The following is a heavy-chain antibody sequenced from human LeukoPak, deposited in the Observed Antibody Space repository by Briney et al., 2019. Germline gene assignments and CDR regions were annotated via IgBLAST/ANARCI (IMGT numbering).Heavy chain of an antibody. CDR2: IYYSGST. CDR3: ARDPNGYGAFDY. CDR1: GASITTYY. Sequence: PSETLSLTCTVSGASITTYYWSWIRQPPGKGLEWIGYIYYSGSTNNNPSLKSRVTISVDTSNNQFSLRLNSVTAADTAIYYCARDPNGYGAFDYWGQGTLVTVSS. D-gene: IGHD4-17*01. V-gene: IGHV4-59*01. J-gene: IGHJ4*02.